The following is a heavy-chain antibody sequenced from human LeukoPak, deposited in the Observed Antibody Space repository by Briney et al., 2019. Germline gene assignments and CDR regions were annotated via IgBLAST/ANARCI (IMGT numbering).Heavy chain of an antibody. V-gene: IGHV3-21*01. CDR3: ARDDLELARGYYYYYMDV. CDR2: ISSSSSYI. CDR1: GFTFSSYR. J-gene: IGHJ6*03. Sequence: PGGSLRLSCAASGFTFSSYRMKWLRQARGKGLEGVSSISSSSSYIYYADPVKGRFTMSRGDAKNSLYLQMNSLRSEHTAVYYCARDDLELARGYYYYYMDVWGKGTTVPVSS. D-gene: IGHD1-26*01.